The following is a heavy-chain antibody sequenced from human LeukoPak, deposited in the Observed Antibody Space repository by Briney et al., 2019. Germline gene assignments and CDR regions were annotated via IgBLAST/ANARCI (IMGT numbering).Heavy chain of an antibody. CDR2: IYSGGST. CDR3: ARSIVGAKGYGIFDY. J-gene: IGHJ4*01. CDR1: GFTVSSNY. V-gene: IGHV3-53*01. Sequence: GGSLRLSCAASGFTVSSNYMSWVRQAPGKGLEWVSVIYSGGSTYYADSVKGRFTISRDNSKNTLYLQMNSLRSEDTAVYYCARSIVGAKGYGIFDYWGQGTLVTVSS. D-gene: IGHD1-26*01.